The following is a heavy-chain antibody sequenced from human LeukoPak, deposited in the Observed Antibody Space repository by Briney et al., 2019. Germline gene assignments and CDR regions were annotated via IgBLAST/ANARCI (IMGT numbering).Heavy chain of an antibody. D-gene: IGHD2-15*01. CDR3: ARGAGYCRSGSCSKGAY. CDR2: INPNRGGT. V-gene: IGHV1-2*02. Sequence: ASVKVSCKASGYTFTGYYMYWVRQAPGQGLEWMGWINPNRGGTKYAQKFQGRVTMTRDASISTAYMELRRLRSDDTAVYYCARGAGYCRSGSCSKGAYWGDGALVTVSS. CDR1: GYTFTGYY. J-gene: IGHJ4*01.